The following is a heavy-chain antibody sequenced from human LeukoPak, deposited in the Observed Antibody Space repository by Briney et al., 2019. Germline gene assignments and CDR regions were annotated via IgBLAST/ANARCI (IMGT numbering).Heavy chain of an antibody. CDR3: ARGSGDIAAAGPSSYYFDY. J-gene: IGHJ4*02. CDR2: IIPIFGTA. D-gene: IGHD6-13*01. Sequence: SVKVSCKASGGTFSSYAISWVRQAPGQGLEWMGGIIPIFGTANYAQKFQGRVTITADESTSTAYVELSSLRSEDTAVYYCARGSGDIAAAGPSSYYFDYWGQGTLVTVSS. CDR1: GGTFSSYA. V-gene: IGHV1-69*13.